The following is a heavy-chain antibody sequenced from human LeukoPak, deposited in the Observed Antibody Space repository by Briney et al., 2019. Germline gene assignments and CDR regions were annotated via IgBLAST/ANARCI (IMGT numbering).Heavy chain of an antibody. V-gene: IGHV4-30-4*01. D-gene: IGHD2-21*02. J-gene: IGHJ5*01. Sequence: SETLSLTCTVSGGSVSGGNYFWTWIRQPPGKGLERIGYMYYSGSTYYNPSLKSRVIISVDPSKNQFTLKLTSVSAADTAMYYCARATDAIFDWFDSWGQGTLVTVSS. CDR3: ARATDAIFDWFDS. CDR2: MYYSGST. CDR1: GGSVSGGNYF.